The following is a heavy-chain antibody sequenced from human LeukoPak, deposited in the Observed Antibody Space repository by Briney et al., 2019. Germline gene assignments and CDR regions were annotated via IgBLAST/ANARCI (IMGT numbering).Heavy chain of an antibody. J-gene: IGHJ4*02. CDR3: ARAPTVSVGYCSSVSCQADY. D-gene: IGHD2-2*01. CDR1: GGTFSSYA. CDR2: IIPIFGTA. V-gene: IGHV1-69*01. Sequence: SVKVSCKASGGTFSSYAISWVRQAPGQGLEWMGGIIPIFGTANYAQKFQGRVTITADESTSTAYMELSSLRSEDTAVYYCARAPTVSVGYCSSVSCQADYWGQGTLVTVSS.